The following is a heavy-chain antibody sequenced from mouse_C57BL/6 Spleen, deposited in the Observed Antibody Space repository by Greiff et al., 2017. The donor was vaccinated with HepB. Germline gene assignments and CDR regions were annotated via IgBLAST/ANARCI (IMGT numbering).Heavy chain of an antibody. V-gene: IGHV1-55*01. CDR1: GYTFTSYW. Sequence: QVQLQQSGAELVKPGASVKMSCKASGYTFTSYWITWVKQRPGQGLEWIGDIYPGSGSTNYNEKFKSKATLTVDTSSSTAYMQLSSLASEDSAVYYCARSSATVVGAMDYWGQGTSVTVSS. CDR2: IYPGSGST. J-gene: IGHJ4*01. CDR3: ARSSATVVGAMDY. D-gene: IGHD1-1*01.